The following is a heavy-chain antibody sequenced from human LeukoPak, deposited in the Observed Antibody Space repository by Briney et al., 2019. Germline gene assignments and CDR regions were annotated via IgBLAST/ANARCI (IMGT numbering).Heavy chain of an antibody. CDR2: INQDGSEE. CDR1: GFTFSSYA. V-gene: IGHV3-7*01. D-gene: IGHD2-2*01. J-gene: IGHJ4*02. Sequence: GGSLRLSCAASGFTFSSYAMSWVRQAPGKGLEWVANINQDGSEEYYVDSVKGQFTISRDNAKNSVYLQMNSLRVEDTGIYYCARNARGPGDYWGQGTVVTVSS. CDR3: ARNARGPGDY.